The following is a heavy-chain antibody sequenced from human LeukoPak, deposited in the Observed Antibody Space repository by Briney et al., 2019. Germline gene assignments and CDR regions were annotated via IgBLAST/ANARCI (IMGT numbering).Heavy chain of an antibody. CDR1: GFTFSSYA. Sequence: GGSLRLSCAASGFTFSSYAMSWVRQAPGKGLEWVSAISGSGGSTYYADSVKGRFTISRDDSKNTLYLQMNSLRAEDTAVYYCAKDSSGSDSHYWGQGTLVIVSS. V-gene: IGHV3-23*01. CDR2: ISGSGGST. D-gene: IGHD6-19*01. J-gene: IGHJ4*02. CDR3: AKDSSGSDSHY.